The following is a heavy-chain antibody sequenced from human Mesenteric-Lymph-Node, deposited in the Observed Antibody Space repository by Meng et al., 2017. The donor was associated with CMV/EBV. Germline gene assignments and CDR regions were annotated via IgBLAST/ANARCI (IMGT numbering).Heavy chain of an antibody. CDR3: ATCGGNSGFDR. CDR1: GVSMSRYY. CDR2: LYHSGST. V-gene: IGHV4-59*01. Sequence: SETLSLTCTVSGVSMSRYYWNWVRQPPGKELEWIGYLYHSGSTDYNPSLKSRVTISLDTSKNQFSLKLTSVTAADTAVYYCATCGGNSGFDRWGQGKLVTVSS. J-gene: IGHJ5*02. D-gene: IGHD4-23*01.